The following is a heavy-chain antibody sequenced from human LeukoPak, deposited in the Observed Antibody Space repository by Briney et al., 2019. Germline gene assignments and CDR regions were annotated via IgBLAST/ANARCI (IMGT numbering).Heavy chain of an antibody. J-gene: IGHJ5*02. V-gene: IGHV1-2*02. CDR2: INPNSGGT. CDR1: GYTFTGYY. CDR3: ARDLVPDALYWPNWFDP. D-gene: IGHD2-2*01. Sequence: ASVKVSCKASGYTFTGYYMHWVRQAPGQGLEWMGWINPNSGGTNYAQKFQGRVTMTRDTSISTAYMELSRLRSDDTAVYYCARDLVPDALYWPNWFDPWGQGTLVTVSS.